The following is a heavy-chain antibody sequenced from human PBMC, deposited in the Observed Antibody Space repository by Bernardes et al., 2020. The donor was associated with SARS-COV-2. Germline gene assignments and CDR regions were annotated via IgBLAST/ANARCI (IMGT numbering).Heavy chain of an antibody. V-gene: IGHV3-7*03. CDR3: ARSAGMDV. CDR2: IKRDGSEP. Sequence: GGSLRLSCAGSGFDFSDYWMAWVRQAPGKGLEWVANIKRDGSEPYYVDSVKGRFTISRDNAKNLVFLQMNSLRAEDTAIFYCARSAGMDVWGQGTMVTVSS. J-gene: IGHJ6*02. CDR1: GFDFSDYW.